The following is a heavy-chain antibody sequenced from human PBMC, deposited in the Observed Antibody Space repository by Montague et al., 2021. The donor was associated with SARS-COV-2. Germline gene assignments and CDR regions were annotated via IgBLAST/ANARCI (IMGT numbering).Heavy chain of an antibody. CDR3: GRGVVAATPVVDY. D-gene: IGHD2-15*01. Sequence: SETLSLTCTVSGDSISSFYWNWIRQPAEKGLEWIGRIYASGGTNYNPSLKSRVTMSVDTSKNQFSLKLNSVTAADTAVYYCGRGVVAATPVVDYWGRGTLVTVSS. CDR2: IYASGGT. CDR1: GDSISSFY. V-gene: IGHV4-4*07. J-gene: IGHJ4*02.